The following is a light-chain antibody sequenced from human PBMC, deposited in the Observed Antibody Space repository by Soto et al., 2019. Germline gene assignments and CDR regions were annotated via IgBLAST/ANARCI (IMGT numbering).Light chain of an antibody. J-gene: IGLJ1*01. V-gene: IGLV2-23*02. CDR3: CSYAGSNTHV. Sequence: QSALAQPASVSGSPGQSITISCTGSSSDVGSYNLVSWYQQHPGKAPKLMIYEVTKRPSGFSNRFSGSKSGNTASLTISGLQAEDEADYYCCSYAGSNTHVFGTGTEVTVL. CDR1: SSDVGSYNL. CDR2: EVT.